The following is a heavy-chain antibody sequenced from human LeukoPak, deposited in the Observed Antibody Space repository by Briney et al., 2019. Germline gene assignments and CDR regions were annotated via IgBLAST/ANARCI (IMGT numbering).Heavy chain of an antibody. CDR3: ARVSDMWGSGFDP. Sequence: KAGGSLRLSCAASGFTLSSYSMNWVRQAPGKGLEWVSSISSSSSYIYYADSVKGRFTISRDNAKNSLYLQMNSLRAEDTAVYYCARVSDMWGSGFDPWGQGTLVTVSS. CDR1: GFTLSSYS. D-gene: IGHD2-21*01. CDR2: ISSSSSYI. V-gene: IGHV3-21*01. J-gene: IGHJ5*02.